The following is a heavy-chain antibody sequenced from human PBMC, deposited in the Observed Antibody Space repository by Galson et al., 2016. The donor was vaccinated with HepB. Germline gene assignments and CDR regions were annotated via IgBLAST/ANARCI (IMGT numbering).Heavy chain of an antibody. V-gene: IGHV3-15*01. J-gene: IGHJ6*02. CDR1: GFTFSNVW. Sequence: SLRLSCAASGFTFSNVWMTWVRQAPGKGLEWVGRIKSHIDGGTTHYAAPVKGRFSISRDDSRDTLYLQMNSLKTEDTAVYFCTTDRLRGHDYYGMDVWGQGTTVTVS. CDR2: IKSHIDGGTT. CDR3: TTDRLRGHDYYGMDV.